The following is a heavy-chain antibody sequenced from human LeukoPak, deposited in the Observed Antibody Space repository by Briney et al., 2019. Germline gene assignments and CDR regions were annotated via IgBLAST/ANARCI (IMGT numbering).Heavy chain of an antibody. D-gene: IGHD3-3*01. J-gene: IGHJ6*03. V-gene: IGHV1-69*05. Sequence: GASVKVSCKASGGTFSSYAISWVRQAPGQGLEWMGGIIPIFGTANYAQKFQGRVTITTDESTSTAYMELSSLRSEDTAVYYCARGRGDTIFGVTPSDYYYYMDVWGKGTTVTVSS. CDR3: ARGRGDTIFGVTPSDYYYYMDV. CDR1: GGTFSSYA. CDR2: IIPIFGTA.